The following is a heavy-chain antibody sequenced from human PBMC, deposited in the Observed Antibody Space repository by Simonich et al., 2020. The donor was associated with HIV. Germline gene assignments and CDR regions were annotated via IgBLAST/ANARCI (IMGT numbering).Heavy chain of an antibody. Sequence: QVQLQQWGAGLLKPSETLSLTCAVYGGSFSGYYWSWIRQPPGKGREWIGEINHSGSTNYNPSLKSQVTISVDTSKNQCSLKLSSVTATDTAVYYCARYTGMAGFDYWGQGTLVTVSS. CDR3: ARYTGMAGFDY. CDR2: INHSGST. D-gene: IGHD5-18*01. CDR1: GGSFSGYY. V-gene: IGHV4-34*01. J-gene: IGHJ4*02.